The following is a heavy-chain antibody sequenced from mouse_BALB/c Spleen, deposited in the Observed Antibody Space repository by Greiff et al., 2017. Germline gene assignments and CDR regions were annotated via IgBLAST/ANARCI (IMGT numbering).Heavy chain of an antibody. Sequence: EVKLMESGGGLVQPGGSLKLSCAASGFTFSSYTMSWVRQTPEKRLEWVAYISNGGGSTYYPDTVKGRFTISRDNAKNTLYLQMSSLKSEDTAMYYCARHKGSSFDYWGQGTTLTVSS. J-gene: IGHJ2*01. CDR2: ISNGGGST. CDR3: ARHKGSSFDY. CDR1: GFTFSSYT. V-gene: IGHV5-12-2*01.